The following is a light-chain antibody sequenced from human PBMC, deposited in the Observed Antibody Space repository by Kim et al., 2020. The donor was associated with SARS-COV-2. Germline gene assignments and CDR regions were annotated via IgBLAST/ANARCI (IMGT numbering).Light chain of an antibody. Sequence: SSSVGHRLPITCRASQRVSSWLAWYQQNPEKAPNLLIYDASSLESGVPARFSGSGSGTEFSLTISSPQSDDFASFYCQQYDSYPYTRGQETELEI. CDR2: DAS. J-gene: IGKJ2*01. CDR3: QQYDSYPYT. CDR1: QRVSSW. V-gene: IGKV1-5*01.